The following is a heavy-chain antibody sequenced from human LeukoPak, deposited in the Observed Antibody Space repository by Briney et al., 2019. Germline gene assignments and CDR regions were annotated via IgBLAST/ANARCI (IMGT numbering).Heavy chain of an antibody. D-gene: IGHD4-17*01. J-gene: IGHJ4*02. Sequence: PGGSLRLSCAASGFIFSGSAMHWVRQASGKGPEWVGRIRNKAHNYATAYAASVKGRFTISRDDPKNTAYLQMNRLKSEDTAVYYCTRHVGGDYVFDYWGQGTLVTVSS. V-gene: IGHV3-73*01. CDR3: TRHVGGDYVFDY. CDR2: IRNKAHNYAT. CDR1: GFIFSGSA.